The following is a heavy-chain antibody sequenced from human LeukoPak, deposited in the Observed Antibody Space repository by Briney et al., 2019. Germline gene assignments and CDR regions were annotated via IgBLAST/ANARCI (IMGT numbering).Heavy chain of an antibody. Sequence: SQTLSLTCAISGDSVSSNSAAWNWIRQSPSRGLEWLGRTYYRSKWYTDYAVSVKSRITINPDTSKNQFSLQLSSVTAADTAVYYCARPGIAVAGSETYFDYWGQGTLVTVSS. CDR2: TYYRSKWYT. CDR3: ARPGIAVAGSETYFDY. J-gene: IGHJ4*02. D-gene: IGHD6-19*01. CDR1: GDSVSSNSAA. V-gene: IGHV6-1*01.